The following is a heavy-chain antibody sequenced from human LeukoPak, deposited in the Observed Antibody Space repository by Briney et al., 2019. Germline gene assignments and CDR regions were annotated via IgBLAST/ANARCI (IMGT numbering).Heavy chain of an antibody. Sequence: SETLSLTCAVYGGSFSGYYWSWIRQPPGKGLEWIGEINHSGSTNYNPSLKSRVTISVDTSKNQFSLKLSSVTAADTAVYYCAKPPSGMVATGFDYWGQGTLVTVSS. CDR3: AKPPSGMVATGFDY. J-gene: IGHJ4*02. V-gene: IGHV4-34*01. CDR2: INHSGST. D-gene: IGHD5-12*01. CDR1: GGSFSGYY.